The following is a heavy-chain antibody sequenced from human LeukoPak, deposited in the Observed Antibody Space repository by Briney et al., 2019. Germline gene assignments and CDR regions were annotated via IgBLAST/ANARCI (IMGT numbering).Heavy chain of an antibody. CDR2: IYYSGST. V-gene: IGHV4-59*08. J-gene: IGHJ5*02. D-gene: IGHD3-3*01. CDR3: ARHNPRVITIFGVVPPPGWFDP. CDR1: GGSISSYY. Sequence: SQTLSLTCTVSGGSISSYYWSWIRQPPGKGLEWIGYIYYSGSTNYNPSLKSRVTISVDTSKNQFSLKLSSVTAADTAVYYCARHNPRVITIFGVVPPPGWFDPWGQGTLVTVSS.